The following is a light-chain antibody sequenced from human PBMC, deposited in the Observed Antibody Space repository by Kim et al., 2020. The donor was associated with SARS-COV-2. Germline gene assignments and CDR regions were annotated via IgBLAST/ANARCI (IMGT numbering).Light chain of an antibody. CDR2: DAS. V-gene: IGKV1-5*01. CDR1: QSITRW. J-gene: IGKJ2*01. CDR3: HQYNSYSHT. Sequence: SASVGDRVTMTCRASQSITRWLALYQQKPGKAPKLLIYDASSLQRGVPSRFSGSGSGTEFTLTISSLQPDDFATYYCHQYNSYSHTFGQGTKLEIK.